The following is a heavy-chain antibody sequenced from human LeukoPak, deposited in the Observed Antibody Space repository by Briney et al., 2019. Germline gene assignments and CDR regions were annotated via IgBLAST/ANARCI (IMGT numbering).Heavy chain of an antibody. CDR3: ARDPN. CDR2: ISYDGSNK. J-gene: IGHJ4*02. V-gene: IGHV3-30-3*01. Sequence: GGSLRLSCAASGFTFSSYAMHWVRQAPGKGLEWVAVISYDGSNKYYADSVKGRFTISRDNAKNSPYLQMNSLRAEDTAVYYCARDPNWGQGTLVTVSS. CDR1: GFTFSSYA.